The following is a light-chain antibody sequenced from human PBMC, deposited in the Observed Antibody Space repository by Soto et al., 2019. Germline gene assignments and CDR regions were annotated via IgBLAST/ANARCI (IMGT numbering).Light chain of an antibody. Sequence: QSVLTQSSSASASLGSSVKLTCTLSSGHSSYIIAWHQQQPGKAPRYLMKVEASGSYNKGSGVPDRFSGSSSGADRYLTISTRQFEDEADYYCETWDSNTHWVFGGGTKLTVL. J-gene: IGLJ3*02. V-gene: IGLV4-60*02. CDR3: ETWDSNTHWV. CDR1: SGHSSYI. CDR2: VEASGSY.